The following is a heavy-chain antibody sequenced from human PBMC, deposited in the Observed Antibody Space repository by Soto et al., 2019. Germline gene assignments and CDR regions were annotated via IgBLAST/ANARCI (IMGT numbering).Heavy chain of an antibody. CDR2: TYYRSKWYN. D-gene: IGHD1-26*01. J-gene: IGHJ6*02. Sequence: SQTLSLTCAISGDSVSSNSAAWNWIRQSPSRGLEWLARTYYRSKWYNHYALSVESRIAINPDTSKNQFSLQLKSMTPEDTAVYYCARDRAVGTTAWGMDVWGQGITVTVS. V-gene: IGHV6-1*01. CDR3: ARDRAVGTTAWGMDV. CDR1: GDSVSSNSAA.